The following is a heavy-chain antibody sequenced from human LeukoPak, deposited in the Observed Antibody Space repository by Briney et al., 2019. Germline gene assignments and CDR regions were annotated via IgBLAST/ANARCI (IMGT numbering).Heavy chain of an antibody. V-gene: IGHV3-33*01. CDR2: IWYDGSNK. J-gene: IGHJ4*02. CDR1: GFTFSSYG. CDR3: ARHADY. Sequence: GGSLRPSCAASGFTFSSYGMPWVRQAPGKGLEWVAVIWYDGSNKYYADSVKGRFTISRDNAKNSLYLQMSSLRAEDTAVYYCARHADYWGQGTLVTVSS.